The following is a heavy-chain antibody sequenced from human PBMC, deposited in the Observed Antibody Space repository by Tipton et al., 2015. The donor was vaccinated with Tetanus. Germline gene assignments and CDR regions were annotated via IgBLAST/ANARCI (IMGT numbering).Heavy chain of an antibody. CDR1: GGSFSGYY. V-gene: IGHV4-34*01. J-gene: IGHJ5*02. CDR2: INHSGST. CDR3: ARSPGPYYDFWSGSPGDTFDP. Sequence: TLSLTCAVYGGSFSGYYWSWIRQPPGKGLEWIGEINHSGSTNYNPSLKSRVTISVDTSKNQFSLKLSSVTAADTAVYYCARSPGPYYDFWSGSPGDTFDPWGQGTLVTVSS. D-gene: IGHD3-3*01.